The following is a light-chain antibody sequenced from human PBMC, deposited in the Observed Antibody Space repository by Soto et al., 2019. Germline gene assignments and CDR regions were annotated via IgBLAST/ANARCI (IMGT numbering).Light chain of an antibody. CDR1: QSVLYSSNNKNY. CDR3: QQYYTTPRT. CDR2: WAS. Sequence: DIVMTQSPDSLAVYLGEGATINCKSSQSVLYSSNNKNYLAWYQQKPGQPPKLLIYWASTRESGVPDRFSGSGSGTDFTLTISSLQAADVAVYYCQQYYTTPRTFGQGTKVEIK. V-gene: IGKV4-1*01. J-gene: IGKJ1*01.